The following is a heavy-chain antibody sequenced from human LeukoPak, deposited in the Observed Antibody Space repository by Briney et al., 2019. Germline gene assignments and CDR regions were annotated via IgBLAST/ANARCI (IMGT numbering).Heavy chain of an antibody. D-gene: IGHD3-16*01. CDR1: GFTFSSYA. V-gene: IGHV3-23*01. CDR2: ISGSGGST. Sequence: GGSLRLSCAASGFTFSSYAMSWVRQAPGKGLEWVSAISGSGGSTYYADSVKGRFTISRDNSKNTLYLQMNSLRAEDTAVYYCAKDFAPFTYYDYVWGSSDAFDIWGQGTMVTVSS. CDR3: AKDFAPFTYYDYVWGSSDAFDI. J-gene: IGHJ3*02.